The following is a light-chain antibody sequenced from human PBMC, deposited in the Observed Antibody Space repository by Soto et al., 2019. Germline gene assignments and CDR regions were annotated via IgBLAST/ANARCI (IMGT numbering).Light chain of an antibody. Sequence: EIVLTQPPGTLSLSPGERATLSCRTSQSVRSSHLAWYQQKPGQAPRLLIYGASSRATGIPDRFSGSGSGTDFTLTISRLEPEDFAVYHCQQYSSSPLTFGGGTKVDI. V-gene: IGKV3-20*01. CDR2: GAS. J-gene: IGKJ4*01. CDR1: QSVRSSH. CDR3: QQYSSSPLT.